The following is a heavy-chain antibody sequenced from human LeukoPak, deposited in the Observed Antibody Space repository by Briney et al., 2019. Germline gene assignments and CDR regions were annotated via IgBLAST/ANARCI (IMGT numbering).Heavy chain of an antibody. CDR2: IYYSGRI. D-gene: IGHD1-26*01. V-gene: IGHV4-28*05. J-gene: IGHJ3*02. Sequence: KSSDTLSLTCAVSGDSISRSDWWAWIRQPPGKGLEWLGNIYYSGRIYHNPSLQTRAIMSVDSSKNQFSLRLGSVTAMDTAVYYCAKTRSGTYYGDSFDIWGQGILVIVSS. CDR3: AKTRSGTYYGDSFDI. CDR1: GDSISRSDW.